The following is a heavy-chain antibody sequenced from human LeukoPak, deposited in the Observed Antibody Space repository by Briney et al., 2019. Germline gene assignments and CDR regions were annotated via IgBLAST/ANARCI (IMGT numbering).Heavy chain of an antibody. CDR2: IYYSGST. V-gene: IGHV4-39*01. CDR3: ARLEMMVRGVIPLSTTYYYMDV. D-gene: IGHD3-10*01. Sequence: SETLSLTCTVSGGSISSSSYYWGWIRQPPGKGLEWIGSIYYSGSTYYNPSLKSRVTISVDTSKNRFSLKLSSVTAADTAVYYCARLEMMVRGVIPLSTTYYYMDVWGKGTTVTVSS. J-gene: IGHJ6*03. CDR1: GGSISSSSYY.